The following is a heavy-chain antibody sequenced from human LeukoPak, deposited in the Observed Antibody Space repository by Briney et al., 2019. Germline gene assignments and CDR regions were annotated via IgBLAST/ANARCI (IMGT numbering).Heavy chain of an antibody. J-gene: IGHJ5*02. Sequence: GGSLRLSCAASGFTFSTSAMSWVRQAPGKGLGWVSSISTTVGNTYYADSVKGRFTISRDNSNNTLYLQMNSLTAEDTAVYYCTKRAVFGGFDPWGQGTLVTVSS. CDR3: TKRAVFGGFDP. CDR1: GFTFSTSA. D-gene: IGHD3-10*01. V-gene: IGHV3-23*01. CDR2: ISTTVGNT.